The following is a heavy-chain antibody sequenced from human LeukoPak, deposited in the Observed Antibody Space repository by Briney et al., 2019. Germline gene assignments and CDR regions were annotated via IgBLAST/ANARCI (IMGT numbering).Heavy chain of an antibody. V-gene: IGHV5-51*01. CDR1: GYSFTSYW. CDR3: ARQDGSGSYYTQFDY. J-gene: IGHJ4*02. CDR2: IYPGDSDT. Sequence: GESLKISCKGSGYSFTSYWIGWVRQMPGKGLEWMGIIYPGDSDTRYSPSFQGQVTISADKSISTAYLQWSSLKASDTAMYYCARQDGSGSYYTQFDYWGQGTLVTVSS. D-gene: IGHD3-10*01.